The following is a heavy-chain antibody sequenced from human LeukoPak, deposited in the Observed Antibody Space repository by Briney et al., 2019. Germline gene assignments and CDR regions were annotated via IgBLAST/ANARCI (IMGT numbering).Heavy chain of an antibody. CDR2: ISAHNGNT. CDR1: GYTFTSYG. J-gene: IGHJ6*04. Sequence: GASVKVSCKASGYTFTSYGISWVRQAPGQGLEWMGWISAHNGNTNYAQKLQGRVTMTTDTSTSTAYMELRSLRSDDTAVYYCASSVILTGYYTDYYYGMDVWGKGTTVTVSS. V-gene: IGHV1-18*04. D-gene: IGHD3-9*01. CDR3: ASSVILTGYYTDYYYGMDV.